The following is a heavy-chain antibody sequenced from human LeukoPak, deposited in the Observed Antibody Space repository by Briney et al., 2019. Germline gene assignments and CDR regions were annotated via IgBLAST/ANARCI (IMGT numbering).Heavy chain of an antibody. J-gene: IGHJ6*03. Sequence: GGSLRLSCAASGFTFSSYSMNWVRQAPGKGLEWVSFISTISSYIHNADSVKGRFTISRDNAENSLYLQMNSLRAEDTAVYYCARAAIAAARIYYYMDVWGKGTTVTVSS. D-gene: IGHD6-13*01. CDR1: GFTFSSYS. CDR3: ARAAIAAARIYYYMDV. V-gene: IGHV3-21*01. CDR2: ISTISSYI.